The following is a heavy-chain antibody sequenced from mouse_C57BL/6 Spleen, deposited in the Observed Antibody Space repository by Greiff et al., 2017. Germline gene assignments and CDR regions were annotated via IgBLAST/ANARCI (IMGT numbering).Heavy chain of an antibody. CDR2: IWTGRGT. CDR1: GFSLTSYA. J-gene: IGHJ2*01. CDR3: AREDGGYFDY. V-gene: IGHV2-9-1*01. Sequence: VKLVESGPGLVAPSQSLSITCTVSGFSLTSYAISWVRQPPGKGLEWLGVIWTGRGTNYNSALKSRLSISKDNSKSQVFLKMNSLQTDDTARYYCAREDGGYFDYWGQGTTLTVSS.